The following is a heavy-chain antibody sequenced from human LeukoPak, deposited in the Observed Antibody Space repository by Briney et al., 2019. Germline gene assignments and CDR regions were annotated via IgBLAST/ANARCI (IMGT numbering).Heavy chain of an antibody. CDR2: IRYDGSNK. Sequence: GGSLRRSCAASGFTFSSYGMHWLRQAPGKGLEWVAFIRYDGSNKYYADSVKGRFTISRDNSKNTLYLQMNSLRAEDTAVYYCAKDPSFRPGYFDYWGQGTLVTVSS. CDR1: GFTFSSYG. CDR3: AKDPSFRPGYFDY. J-gene: IGHJ4*02. V-gene: IGHV3-30*02.